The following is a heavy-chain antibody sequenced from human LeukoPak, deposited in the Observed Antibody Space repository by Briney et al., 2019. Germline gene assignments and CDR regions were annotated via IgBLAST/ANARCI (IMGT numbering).Heavy chain of an antibody. D-gene: IGHD6-19*01. Sequence: GGSLRLSCAASGFTFSSYAMHWVRQAPGKGLEYVSAISSNGGSTYYANSVKGRFTISRDNSKNTLYLQMGSLRAEDMAVYYCARDRSKSSGWPYVYYYYYMDVWGKGTTVTISS. V-gene: IGHV3-64*01. CDR1: GFTFSSYA. J-gene: IGHJ6*03. CDR2: ISSNGGST. CDR3: ARDRSKSSGWPYVYYYYYMDV.